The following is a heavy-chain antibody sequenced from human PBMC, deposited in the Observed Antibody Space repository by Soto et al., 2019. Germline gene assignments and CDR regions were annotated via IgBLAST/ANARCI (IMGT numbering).Heavy chain of an antibody. CDR3: ARDRYSGSYNDAFDI. D-gene: IGHD1-26*01. CDR1: GGTFSSYA. Sequence: VASVKVSCKASGGTFSSYAISWVRQAPGQGLEWMGGIIPIFGTANYAQKFQGRVTITADESTSTAYMELSSLRSEDTALYYCARDRYSGSYNDAFDIWGQGTMVTVSS. J-gene: IGHJ3*02. CDR2: IIPIFGTA. V-gene: IGHV1-69*13.